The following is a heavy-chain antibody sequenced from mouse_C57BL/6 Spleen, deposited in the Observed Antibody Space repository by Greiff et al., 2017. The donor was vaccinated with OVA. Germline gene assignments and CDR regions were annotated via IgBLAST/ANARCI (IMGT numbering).Heavy chain of an antibody. J-gene: IGHJ1*03. CDR1: GYAFSSYW. V-gene: IGHV1-80*01. CDR2: IYPGDGDT. D-gene: IGHD2-4*01. CDR3: ARSYDYYWYFDV. Sequence: VKLQESGAELVKPGASVKISCKASGYAFSSYWMNWVKQRPGKGLEWIGQIYPGDGDTNYNGKFKGKATLTADKSSSTAYMQLSSLTSEDSAVYFCARSYDYYWYFDVWGTGTTVTVSS.